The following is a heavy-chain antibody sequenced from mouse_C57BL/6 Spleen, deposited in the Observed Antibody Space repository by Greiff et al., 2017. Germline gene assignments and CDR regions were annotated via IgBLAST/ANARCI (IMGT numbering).Heavy chain of an antibody. Sequence: QVQLQQPGAELVRPGSSVKLSCKASGYTFTSYWMDWVKQRPGQGLEWIGNIYPSDSETHYNQKFKDKATLTVDKSSSTAYMQLSSLPSEDSAVYYCARRDSSGPYYAMDYWGQGTSVTVSS. CDR3: ARRDSSGPYYAMDY. CDR2: IYPSDSET. D-gene: IGHD3-2*02. J-gene: IGHJ4*01. CDR1: GYTFTSYW. V-gene: IGHV1-61*01.